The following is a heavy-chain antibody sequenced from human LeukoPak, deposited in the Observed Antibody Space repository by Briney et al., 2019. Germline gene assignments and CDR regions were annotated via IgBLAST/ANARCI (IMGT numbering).Heavy chain of an antibody. V-gene: IGHV3-66*01. J-gene: IGHJ4*02. CDR3: ASVAVADSDY. CDR2: IYSGGST. CDR1: GFTVSSNY. D-gene: IGHD6-19*01. Sequence: PGGSLRLSCAASGFTVSSNYMSWVRQAPGKGLEWVSVIYSGGSTYYADSVKGRFTISRDNAKNTLYLQMNSLRAEDTAVYYCASVAVADSDYWGQGTLVTVSS.